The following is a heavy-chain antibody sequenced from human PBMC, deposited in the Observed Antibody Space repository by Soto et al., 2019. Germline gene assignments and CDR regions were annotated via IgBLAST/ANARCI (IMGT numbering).Heavy chain of an antibody. CDR3: GRIYSSSYNYSYNWAV. V-gene: IGHV5-51*01. D-gene: IGHD6-6*01. J-gene: IGHJ6*03. CDR1: GYSFTSYW. Sequence: GESLKISCKGSGYSFTSYWIGWVRQMPGKGLEWMGIIYPGDSDTRYSPSFQGQVTISADKSISTAYLQWSSLKASDTAMYYCGRIYSSSYNYSYNWAVWGKGTTVPVS. CDR2: IYPGDSDT.